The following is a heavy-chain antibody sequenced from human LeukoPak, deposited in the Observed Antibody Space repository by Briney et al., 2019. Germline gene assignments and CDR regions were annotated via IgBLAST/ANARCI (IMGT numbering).Heavy chain of an antibody. V-gene: IGHV3-21*01. CDR2: ITSSNTYI. J-gene: IGHJ4*02. D-gene: IGHD1-26*01. CDR3: ASYSGSF. CDR1: GFTFISYT. Sequence: GGSLRLSCAASGFTFISYTMGWARQAPGKGLEYVSSITSSNTYIYYADSVKGRFTISRDNAKNSLYLLMDSLGAEDTAVYYCASYSGSFWGQGTLVTVSS.